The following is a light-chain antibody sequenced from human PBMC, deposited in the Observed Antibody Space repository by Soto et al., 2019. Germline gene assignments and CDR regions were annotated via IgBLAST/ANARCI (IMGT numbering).Light chain of an antibody. CDR1: QSVSNR. Sequence: EIVMTQSPATLSVSPGERATLSCRASQSVSNRLAWYQQRPGQAPRLLIYRASARATGIPARFSGSGSGTEFTLTISSLQSEDFAIYYCRQSSDWPRTFGQGTKVEIK. J-gene: IGKJ1*01. V-gene: IGKV3-15*01. CDR2: RAS. CDR3: RQSSDWPRT.